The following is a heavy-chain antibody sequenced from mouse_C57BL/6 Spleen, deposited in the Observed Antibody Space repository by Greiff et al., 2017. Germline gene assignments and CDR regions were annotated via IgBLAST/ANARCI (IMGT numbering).Heavy chain of an antibody. D-gene: IGHD3-2*02. Sequence: VQLQQPGAELVKPGGSVKLSCKASGFTFTSYWMHLVKQRPGQGLKWVGMIHPNSGSTNYNEKFKSKATLTVDKSSSTAYMQLSSLTSEDSAVYYCARSTAQATLDYWGQGTTLTVSS. J-gene: IGHJ2*01. CDR3: ARSTAQATLDY. CDR2: IHPNSGST. V-gene: IGHV1-64*01. CDR1: GFTFTSYW.